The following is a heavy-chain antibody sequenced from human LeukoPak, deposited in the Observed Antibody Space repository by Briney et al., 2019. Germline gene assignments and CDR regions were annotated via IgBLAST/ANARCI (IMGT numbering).Heavy chain of an antibody. CDR3: ARGMGSFDY. CDR2: MNPNSGNT. CDR1: GYTFTSYD. V-gene: IGHV1-8*02. Sequence: ASVKVSCKASGYTFTSYDINWVRQATGQGLEWMGWMNPNSGNTGYAQKFQGRVTLTRDMSTSTVYMELSSLRSEDTAVYYCARGMGSFDYWGQGTLVTVSS. D-gene: IGHD6-6*01. J-gene: IGHJ4*02.